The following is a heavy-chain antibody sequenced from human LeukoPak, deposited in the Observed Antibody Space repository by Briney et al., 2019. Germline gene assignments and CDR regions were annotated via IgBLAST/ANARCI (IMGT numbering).Heavy chain of an antibody. Sequence: PSETLSLTCNVSGGSISSYYWSWIRQPPGKGLEWIGYISYSGSPNYNPSLKSRVTISVDTSKNQFSLKLNSVTAADTAVYYCARRHRARVGSYLTDWGQGTLVTVSS. CDR2: ISYSGSP. D-gene: IGHD1-26*01. V-gene: IGHV4-59*01. CDR3: ARRHRARVGSYLTD. J-gene: IGHJ4*02. CDR1: GGSISSYY.